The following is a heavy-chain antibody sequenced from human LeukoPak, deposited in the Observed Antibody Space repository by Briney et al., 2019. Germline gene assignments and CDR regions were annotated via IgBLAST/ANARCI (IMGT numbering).Heavy chain of an antibody. J-gene: IGHJ4*02. CDR1: GGSFGDYY. D-gene: IGHD2-2*01. Sequence: SETLSLTCAVYGGSFGDYYWSWIRQPPGRGREWIGELNHKGNTKYNPTLQSRVAISVDRPKNQFSLKLSSVTAADTAVYYCARAHKDCVSDTCYAPPGYWGQGTLVTVSS. CDR2: LNHKGNT. CDR3: ARAHKDCVSDTCYAPPGY. V-gene: IGHV4-34*01.